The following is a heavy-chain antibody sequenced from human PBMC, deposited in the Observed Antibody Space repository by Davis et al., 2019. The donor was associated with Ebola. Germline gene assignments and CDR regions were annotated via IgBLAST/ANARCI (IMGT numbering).Heavy chain of an antibody. D-gene: IGHD2-2*01. Sequence: GESLKISCKGSGYSFTSYWIGWVRQMPGKGLEWMGIIYPGDSDTRYSPSFQGQVTISADKSISTAYLQWSSLKASDTAMYYCAADYCSSTSCRRGAFDIWGQGTMVTVSS. J-gene: IGHJ3*02. CDR1: GYSFTSYW. CDR3: AADYCSSTSCRRGAFDI. V-gene: IGHV5-51*01. CDR2: IYPGDSDT.